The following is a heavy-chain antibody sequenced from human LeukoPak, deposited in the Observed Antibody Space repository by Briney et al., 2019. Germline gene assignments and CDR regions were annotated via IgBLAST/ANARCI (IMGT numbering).Heavy chain of an antibody. CDR2: ISYDGSNK. J-gene: IGHJ5*02. CDR3: ARDNEFQNDMATIRANWFDP. V-gene: IGHV3-30-3*01. D-gene: IGHD5-24*01. Sequence: GGSLRLSCAASGFTFSSYAMHWVRQAPGKGLEWVAVISYDGSNKYYADSVKGRFTISRDNSKNTLYLQMNGLSAEDTAVYYCARDNEFQNDMATIRANWFDPWGQGTLVTVSS. CDR1: GFTFSSYA.